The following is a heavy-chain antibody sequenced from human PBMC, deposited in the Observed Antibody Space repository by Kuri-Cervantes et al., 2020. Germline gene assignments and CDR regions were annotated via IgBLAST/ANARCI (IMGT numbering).Heavy chain of an antibody. J-gene: IGHJ6*02. V-gene: IGHV3-7*01. CDR1: GFTFSSYW. Sequence: GGSLRLSCAASGFTFSSYWMSWVRQAPGKGLEWVANIKQDGSEKYYVDSVKGRFTISRDNAKNSLYLQMNSLRAEDTAVYYCARDWANANYYYGYLGGGYYYYGMDVWGQGTTVTVSS. CDR3: ARDWANANYYYGYLGGGYYYYGMDV. D-gene: IGHD3-10*01. CDR2: IKQDGSEK.